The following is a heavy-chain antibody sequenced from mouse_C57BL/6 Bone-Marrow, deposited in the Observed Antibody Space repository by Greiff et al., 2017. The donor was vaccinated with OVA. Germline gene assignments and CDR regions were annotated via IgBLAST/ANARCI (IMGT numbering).Heavy chain of an antibody. Sequence: QVHVKQPGAELVKPGASVTLSCKASGFTFTRYWMQWVKQRPGQGLEWIGEIDPSDSYTNYNQKFKGKATLTVDTSSSTAYMQLSSLTAEDSAVYYCARDYYGSSYDWYFDVWGTGTTVTVSS. CDR1: GFTFTRYW. D-gene: IGHD1-1*01. CDR3: ARDYYGSSYDWYFDV. CDR2: IDPSDSYT. V-gene: IGHV1-50*01. J-gene: IGHJ1*03.